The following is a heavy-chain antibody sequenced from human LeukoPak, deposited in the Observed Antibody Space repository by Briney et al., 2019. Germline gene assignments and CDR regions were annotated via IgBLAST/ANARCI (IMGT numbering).Heavy chain of an antibody. Sequence: PSETLSLTCSVSGYSISSGNYWGWIRQPPGKGLEWIGSIYYSGSTYYNPSLKSRVTISVDTSKNQFSLKLSSVTAADTAVYYCARQSSSWAYYYYYYMDVWGKGTTVTISS. D-gene: IGHD6-13*01. CDR2: IYYSGST. CDR1: GYSISSGNY. CDR3: ARQSSSWAYYYYYYMDV. J-gene: IGHJ6*03. V-gene: IGHV4-38-2*01.